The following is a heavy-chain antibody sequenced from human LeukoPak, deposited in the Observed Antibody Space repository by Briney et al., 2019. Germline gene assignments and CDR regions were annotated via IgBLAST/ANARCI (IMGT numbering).Heavy chain of an antibody. CDR3: ARDLFGSGKGYYYGMDV. CDR1: GYTFTSYG. V-gene: IGHV1-18*01. D-gene: IGHD3-10*01. J-gene: IGHJ6*02. Sequence: ASVKVSCKASGYTFTSYGISWVRQAPGQGLEWMGWISAYNGNTNYAQKLQGRVTMTTDTSTSTAYMGLRSLRSDDTAVYYCARDLFGSGKGYYYGMDVWGQGTTVTVSS. CDR2: ISAYNGNT.